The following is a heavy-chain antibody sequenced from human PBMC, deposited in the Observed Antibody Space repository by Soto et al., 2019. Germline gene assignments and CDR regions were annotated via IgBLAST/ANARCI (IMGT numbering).Heavy chain of an antibody. J-gene: IGHJ4*02. D-gene: IGHD6-19*01. CDR3: AREGYSSSFDY. Sequence: SETLSLTCAVSGGSISSGGYSWSWIRQPPGKGLEWIGYIYHSGSTYYNPSLKSRVTISVDRSKNQFSLKLSSVTAADTAVYYCAREGYSSSFDYWGQGTLVTVSS. CDR1: GGSISSGGYS. V-gene: IGHV4-30-2*01. CDR2: IYHSGST.